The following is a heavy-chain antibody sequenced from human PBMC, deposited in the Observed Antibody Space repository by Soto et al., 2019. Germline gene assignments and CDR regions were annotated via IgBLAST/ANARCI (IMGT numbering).Heavy chain of an antibody. CDR2: ISGSGGST. Sequence: GGSLRLSCAASRFTFSSYAMSWVRQAPGKGLEWVSAISGSGGSTYYADSVKGRFTISRDNSKNTLYLQMNSLRAEDTAVYYCAKNDVDIVVVPAAMNYYYYGMDVWGQGTTVTVSS. D-gene: IGHD2-2*01. CDR1: RFTFSSYA. J-gene: IGHJ6*02. V-gene: IGHV3-23*01. CDR3: AKNDVDIVVVPAAMNYYYYGMDV.